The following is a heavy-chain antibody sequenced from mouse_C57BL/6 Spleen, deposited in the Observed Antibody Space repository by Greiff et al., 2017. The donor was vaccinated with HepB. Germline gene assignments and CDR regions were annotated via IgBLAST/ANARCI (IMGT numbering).Heavy chain of an antibody. Sequence: QVQLKESGPELVKPGASVKISCKASGYAFSSSWMNWVKQRPGKGLEWIGRIYPGDGDTNYNGKFKGKATLTADKSSSTAYMQLSSLTSEDSAVYFCAREGELRLRGASWFAYWGQGTLVTVSA. D-gene: IGHD3-2*02. V-gene: IGHV1-82*01. J-gene: IGHJ3*01. CDR3: AREGELRLRGASWFAY. CDR1: GYAFSSSW. CDR2: IYPGDGDT.